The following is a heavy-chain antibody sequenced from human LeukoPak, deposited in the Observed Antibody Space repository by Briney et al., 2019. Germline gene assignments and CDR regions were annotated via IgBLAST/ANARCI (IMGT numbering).Heavy chain of an antibody. D-gene: IGHD4-23*01. V-gene: IGHV4-4*07. Sequence: SETLSLTCTVSGGSMSNYYWNWIRQPAGKGLEWIGRVYTSGTTYSKPSLKSRVTMSVDTSNNQFSLNLTSVTAADTGMYYWAGAVTVLRFDYWGQGAVVTVSS. CDR2: VYTSGTT. J-gene: IGHJ4*02. CDR1: GGSMSNYY. CDR3: AGAVTVLRFDY.